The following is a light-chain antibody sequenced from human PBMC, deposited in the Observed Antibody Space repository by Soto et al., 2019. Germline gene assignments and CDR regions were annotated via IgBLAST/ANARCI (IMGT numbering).Light chain of an antibody. V-gene: IGLV2-14*01. CDR2: EVS. Sequence: QSALTQPASVSGSPGQSITISCTGTSSDVGGYNYVSWYQQHPGKAPKLMIYEVSNRPSGVSNRFSGSKSGNTASLTISGLQAEDEADYYCSSYTSTSTHGFGTGTNATV. CDR3: SSYTSTSTHG. CDR1: SSDVGGYNY. J-gene: IGLJ1*01.